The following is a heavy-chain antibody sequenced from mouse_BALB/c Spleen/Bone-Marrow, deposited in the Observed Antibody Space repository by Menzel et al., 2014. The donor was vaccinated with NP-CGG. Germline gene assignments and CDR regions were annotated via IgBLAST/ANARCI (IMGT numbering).Heavy chain of an antibody. J-gene: IGHJ2*01. D-gene: IGHD2-3*01. CDR2: IYPGDGDT. CDR3: ARGRGWYFDY. V-gene: IGHV1-80*01. CDR1: GYAFSNYW. Sequence: QVQLQQPGAELVRPGSSVKISCKASGYAFSNYWRNWVKRRPGQGLEWIGQIYPGDGDTNYNGKFKGKATLTADKSSSTAYTQLSSLTSEDSAVYFCARGRGWYFDYWGQGTTLTVSS.